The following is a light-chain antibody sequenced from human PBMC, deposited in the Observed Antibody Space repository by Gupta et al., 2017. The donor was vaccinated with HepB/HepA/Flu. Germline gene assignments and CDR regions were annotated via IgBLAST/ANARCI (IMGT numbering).Light chain of an antibody. CDR2: GAS. CDR1: QSVSSTY. CDR3: QQHDCSRTWT. V-gene: IGKV3-20*01. J-gene: IGKJ1*01. Sequence: EIVLTQSPGTLSLSPGERATLSCRASQSVSSTYLAWYQQIPGQAPRLLIYGASNRATGIPDRFSGSGSGTDFTLTISRREPEDFAVYYCQQHDCSRTWTFGQGTKVEIK.